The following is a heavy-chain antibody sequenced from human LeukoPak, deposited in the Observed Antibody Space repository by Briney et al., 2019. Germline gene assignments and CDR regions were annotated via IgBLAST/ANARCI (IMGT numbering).Heavy chain of an antibody. CDR3: ARDGGYSAFDI. V-gene: IGHV3-48*02. J-gene: IGHJ3*02. CDR1: GFTFNTNT. Sequence: GGSLRLSCAASGFTFNTNTMSWVRQAPGKGLEWLSYISISGTAIIYADSVRGRFTVSRDNAKNSQYLQMNSLRDEDTAVYYCARDGGYSAFDIWGQGTKVTVSS. D-gene: IGHD5-12*01. CDR2: ISISGTAI.